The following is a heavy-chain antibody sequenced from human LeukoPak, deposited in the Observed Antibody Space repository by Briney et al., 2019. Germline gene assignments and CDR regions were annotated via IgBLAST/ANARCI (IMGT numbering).Heavy chain of an antibody. J-gene: IGHJ4*02. V-gene: IGHV1-2*02. CDR2: INPNSGGT. CDR3: ARDVVGAIHYFDY. Sequence: GSVTVSCKASGYTFTGYYMHWVRLAPGQGLEWMGWINPNSGGTNYAQKFHSRVTMTRDTSISTAYMELSRLRSDDTAVYYCARDVVGAIHYFDYWGQGTLVTVSS. CDR1: GYTFTGYY. D-gene: IGHD1-26*01.